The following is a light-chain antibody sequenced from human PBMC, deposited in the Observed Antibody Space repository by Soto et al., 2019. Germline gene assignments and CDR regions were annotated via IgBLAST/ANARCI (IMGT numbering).Light chain of an antibody. Sequence: DIVLMQSPSTLSLSPGERATLSCRASQSVSNTFLSWYQQKPGQAPRLLIFDASTRATGIPDRFSGSGAGTEFTLTISRLEPEDFAVYFCQQYASSPFAFGQGTKLEI. CDR2: DAS. V-gene: IGKV3-20*01. CDR1: QSVSNTF. CDR3: QQYASSPFA. J-gene: IGKJ2*01.